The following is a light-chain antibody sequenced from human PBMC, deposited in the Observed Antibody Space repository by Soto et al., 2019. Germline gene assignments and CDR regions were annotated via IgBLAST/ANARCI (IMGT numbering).Light chain of an antibody. CDR2: GAS. V-gene: IGKV3-20*01. CDR1: QSVSSY. Sequence: EIVLTQSPAALVVSAGAXEAPFCRASQSVSSYLAWYQQKPGQAPRLLIYGASSRATGIPDRFSGSGSGTDFTLTISRLEPEDFAVYYCQQYGSSLWTFGQGTKVDIK. CDR3: QQYGSSLWT. J-gene: IGKJ1*01.